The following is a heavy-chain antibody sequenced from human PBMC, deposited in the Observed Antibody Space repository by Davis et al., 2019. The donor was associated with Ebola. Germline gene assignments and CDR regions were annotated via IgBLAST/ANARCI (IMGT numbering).Heavy chain of an antibody. J-gene: IGHJ4*02. V-gene: IGHV3-30-3*01. CDR2: ISYDGSNK. CDR1: GFTFSSYA. D-gene: IGHD3-3*01. CDR3: ARGPKDYDFWSGYHNLAY. Sequence: PGGSLRLSCAASGFTFSSYAMHWVRQAPGKGLEWVAVISYDGSNKYYADSVKGRFTISRDNSKNTLYLQMNSLRAEDTAVYYCARGPKDYDFWSGYHNLAYWGQGTLVTVSS.